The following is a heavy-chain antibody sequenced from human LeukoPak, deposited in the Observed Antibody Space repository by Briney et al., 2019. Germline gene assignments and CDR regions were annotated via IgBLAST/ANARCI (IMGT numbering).Heavy chain of an antibody. V-gene: IGHV3-23*03. J-gene: IGHJ6*02. Sequence: GGSLRLSCTASGFTFSNYAMSWVRQAPGKGLVWVSVIYSGDSGVSTYYADSVKGRFTISRHNSKNTLYLQMSSLRAEDTAVYFCARSAARLRYYYAMDVWGQGTTVTVCS. CDR2: IYSGDSGVST. CDR3: ARSAARLRYYYAMDV. CDR1: GFTFSNYA. D-gene: IGHD6-6*01.